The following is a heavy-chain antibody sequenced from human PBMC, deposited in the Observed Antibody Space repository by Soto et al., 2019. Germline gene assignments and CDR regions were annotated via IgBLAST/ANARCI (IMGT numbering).Heavy chain of an antibody. CDR2: ISGSGGST. Sequence: EVQLLESGGGLVQPGGSLRLSCAASGFTFSSYAMSWVRQAPGKGLEWVSAISGSGGSTYYADPVKGRFTISRHNAKKTLYLQMYSLRAEGTAVYYCAKVRMPYCSGGSCYSSADFWGQGTLVTVSS. CDR3: AKVRMPYCSGGSCYSSADF. D-gene: IGHD2-15*01. CDR1: GFTFSSYA. J-gene: IGHJ4*02. V-gene: IGHV3-23*01.